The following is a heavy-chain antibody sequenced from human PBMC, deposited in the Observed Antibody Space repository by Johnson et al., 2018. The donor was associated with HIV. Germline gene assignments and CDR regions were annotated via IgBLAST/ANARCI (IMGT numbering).Heavy chain of an antibody. CDR2: MSYDGSNK. CDR1: GFTLSSYV. D-gene: IGHD2-15*01. Sequence: VQLVESGGGVVQPGGSLRLSCAVSGFTLSSYVMHWVRQAPGKGLEWVAVMSYDGSNKNHADSVKGRFTISRDNSKNTLYLQMNSLRAEDTAVYYCAKEQLLRAFDIWGQGTMVTVSS. V-gene: IGHV3-30*04. J-gene: IGHJ3*02. CDR3: AKEQLLRAFDI.